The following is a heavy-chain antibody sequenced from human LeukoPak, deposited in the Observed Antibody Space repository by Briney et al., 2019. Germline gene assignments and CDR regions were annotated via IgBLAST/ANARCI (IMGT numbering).Heavy chain of an antibody. J-gene: IGHJ4*02. CDR3: ARARVDYWSGRSFFDY. D-gene: IGHD3-3*01. V-gene: IGHV3-21*01. CDR2: ISSSSSYI. Sequence: PGGSLRLSCAASGFTFSSYSMNWVRQAPGKGLEWDSSISSSSSYIYYADSVRGRFTISRDNAKNSLYLQMNSLRAEDTAVYYCARARVDYWSGRSFFDYWGQGTLVTVSS. CDR1: GFTFSSYS.